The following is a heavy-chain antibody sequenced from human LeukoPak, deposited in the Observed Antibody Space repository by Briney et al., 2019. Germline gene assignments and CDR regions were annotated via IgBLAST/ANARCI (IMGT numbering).Heavy chain of an antibody. CDR3: ARRAGAYSHPYDY. D-gene: IGHD4/OR15-4a*01. V-gene: IGHV3-74*01. Sequence: PGGSLRLSCAASGLTFSNYWMFWVRQVPGKGLVWVSRINTDGSSTDYADSVKGRFTISRDNSKNTLYLQMNSLRAEDTAVYYCARRAGAYSHPYDYWGQGTLVTVSS. CDR2: INTDGSST. CDR1: GLTFSNYW. J-gene: IGHJ4*02.